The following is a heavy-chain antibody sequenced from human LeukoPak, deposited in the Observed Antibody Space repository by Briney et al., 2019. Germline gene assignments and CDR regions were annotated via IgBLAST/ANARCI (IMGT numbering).Heavy chain of an antibody. J-gene: IGHJ4*02. CDR2: MNPNSGNT. CDR1: GYTFTSYD. V-gene: IGHV1-8*01. Sequence: ASVKVSCKASGYTFTSYDINWVRQATGQGLEWMGWMNPNSGNTGYAQKFQGRVTITADKSTSTAYMELSSLRSEDTAVYYCARGGADYYDSSGSIDYWGQGTLVTVSS. CDR3: ARGGADYYDSSGSIDY. D-gene: IGHD3-22*01.